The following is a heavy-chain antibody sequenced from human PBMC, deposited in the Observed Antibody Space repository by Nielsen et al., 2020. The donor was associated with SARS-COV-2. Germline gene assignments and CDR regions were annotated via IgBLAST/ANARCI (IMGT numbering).Heavy chain of an antibody. D-gene: IGHD2/OR15-2a*01. CDR2: IYYSGST. J-gene: IGHJ6*02. V-gene: IGHV4-31*03. Sequence: SATLSLTCTVSGGSISSGGYYWSWIRQHPGKGLEWIGYIYYSGSTYYNPSLKSRVTISVDTSKNQFSLKLSSVTAADTAVYYCARDPQNIGYGMDVWGQGTTVTVSS. CDR3: ARDPQNIGYGMDV. CDR1: GGSISSGGYY.